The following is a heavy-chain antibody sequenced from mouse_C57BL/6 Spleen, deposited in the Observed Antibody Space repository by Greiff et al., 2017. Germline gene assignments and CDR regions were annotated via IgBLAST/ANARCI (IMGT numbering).Heavy chain of an antibody. V-gene: IGHV1-4*01. CDR3: ARSLGYYFDY. Sequence: VQLQQSGAELARPGASVKMSCKASGYTFTSYTMHWVKQRPGQGLEWIGYINPSSGYTKYNQKFKDKATLTADKSSSTAYMKLTSLTSEDSAGYYCARSLGYYFDYWGQGTTLTVSS. D-gene: IGHD4-1*01. CDR2: INPSSGYT. CDR1: GYTFTSYT. J-gene: IGHJ2*01.